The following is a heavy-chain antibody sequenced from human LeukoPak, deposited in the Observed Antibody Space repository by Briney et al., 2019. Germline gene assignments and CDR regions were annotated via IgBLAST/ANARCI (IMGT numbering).Heavy chain of an antibody. D-gene: IGHD6-6*01. CDR2: IYYSGST. CDR1: GGSISSSSYY. CDR3: AIGYSSSSGIDY. Sequence: SETLSPTCTVSGGSISSSSYYWGWIRQPPGKGLEWIGSIYYSGSTYYNPSLKSRVTISVDTSKNQFSLKLSSVTAADTAVYYCAIGYSSSSGIDYWGQGTLVTVSS. J-gene: IGHJ4*02. V-gene: IGHV4-39*01.